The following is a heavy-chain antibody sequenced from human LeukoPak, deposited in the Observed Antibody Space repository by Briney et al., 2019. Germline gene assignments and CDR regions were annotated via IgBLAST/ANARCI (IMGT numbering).Heavy chain of an antibody. J-gene: IGHJ4*02. CDR2: ISTHNGRT. CDR3: ARDFLEVGTSYVDLFDY. D-gene: IGHD1-14*01. V-gene: IGHV1-18*01. CDR1: GYTFSIFG. Sequence: ASVKVSCKASGYTFSIFGISWVRQAPGQGLEWIGWISTHNGRTHYAQKLQGRVTMTTDTSTSTVYTDLRSLRSDDTAVYYCARDFLEVGTSYVDLFDYWGQGTRVTVFS.